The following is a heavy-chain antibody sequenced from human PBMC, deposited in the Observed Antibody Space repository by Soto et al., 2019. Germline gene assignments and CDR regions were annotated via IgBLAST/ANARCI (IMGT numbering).Heavy chain of an antibody. J-gene: IGHJ5*02. V-gene: IGHV4-4*02. CDR2: IYHSGSA. CDR3: ARRSLITIFGVVTSGWFDP. CDR1: GVSFSSTNW. Sequence: KTSETLSLTCAVSGVSFSSTNWWSWVRQPPGKGLEWIGDIYHSGSAQYNPSLVSRVTISIDKSKNQFSLRLNSVTAADTAVYYCARRSLITIFGVVTSGWFDPRGPGTLVTVSS. D-gene: IGHD3-3*01.